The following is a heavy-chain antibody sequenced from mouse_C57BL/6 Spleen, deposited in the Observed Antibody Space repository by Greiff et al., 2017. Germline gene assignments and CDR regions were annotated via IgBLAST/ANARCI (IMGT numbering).Heavy chain of an antibody. CDR2: ISSGGSYT. V-gene: IGHV5-6*01. D-gene: IGHD2-14*01. J-gene: IGHJ3*01. Sequence: EVMLVESGGDLVKPGGSLKLSCAASGFTFSSYGMSWVRQTPDKRLEWVATISSGGSYTYYPNSVKGRFTISRDNAKNTLYLQMSSLKSYDTAMYYCARQGTPFAYWGQGTLVTVSA. CDR1: GFTFSSYG. CDR3: ARQGTPFAY.